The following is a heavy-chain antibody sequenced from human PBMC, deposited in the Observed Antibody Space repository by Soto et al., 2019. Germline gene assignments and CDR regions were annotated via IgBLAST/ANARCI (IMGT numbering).Heavy chain of an antibody. CDR1: GGSISSYY. Sequence: SETLSLTCTVSGGSISSYYWSWIRQPPGKGLEWIGSIYYSGNTYYNPSLKSRVTISVDTAKNQFSLKLSSVTAADTAVYYCARRYGYYFDYWGQGTLVTVSS. D-gene: IGHD4-17*01. CDR3: ARRYGYYFDY. V-gene: IGHV4-59*08. CDR2: IYYSGNT. J-gene: IGHJ4*02.